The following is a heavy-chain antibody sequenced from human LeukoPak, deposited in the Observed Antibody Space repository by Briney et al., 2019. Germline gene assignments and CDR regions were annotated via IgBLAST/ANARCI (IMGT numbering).Heavy chain of an antibody. CDR3: TRDSGTYNWLDP. J-gene: IGHJ5*02. Sequence: QPGGSLKLSCAASGFTFSGSSIHWVRQASGKGLEWIGLMEKELNGYATAYAASVRGRFTISRDDSQNTAYLQMDSLKTEDTALYYCTRDSGTYNWLDPWGQGTLVTVSS. CDR2: MEKELNGYAT. CDR1: GFTFSGSS. V-gene: IGHV3-73*01. D-gene: IGHD1-26*01.